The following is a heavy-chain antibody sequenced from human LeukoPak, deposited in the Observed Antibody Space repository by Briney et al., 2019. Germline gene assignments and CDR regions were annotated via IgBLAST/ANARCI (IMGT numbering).Heavy chain of an antibody. J-gene: IGHJ4*02. CDR3: ARDGGRIAALDY. V-gene: IGHV4-34*01. CDR1: VGSFSNYH. Sequence: PETLSLTCAVYVGSFSNYHWSWIRQPPGKGLEWIGEINHSGHTKYSPSLKSRVTISVDTSKNQFSLKLSSVTAADTAVYYCARDGGRIAALDYWGQGTLVTVSS. D-gene: IGHD6-6*01. CDR2: INHSGHT.